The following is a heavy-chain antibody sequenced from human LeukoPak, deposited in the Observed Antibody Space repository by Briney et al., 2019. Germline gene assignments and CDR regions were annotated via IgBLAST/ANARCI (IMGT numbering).Heavy chain of an antibody. V-gene: IGHV6-1*01. D-gene: IGHD6-19*01. J-gene: IGHJ4*02. CDR3: ARVLAVADPVQHSYFDY. CDR2: TYYRSKWYN. Sequence: SQTLSLTCAISGDSVSSNSAAWNWIRQSPSRGLEWLGRTYYRSKWYNDYAVSVKSRITINPDTSKNQFSLQLNSVTPEDTAVYYCARVLAVADPVQHSYFDYWGQGTLVTVSS. CDR1: GDSVSSNSAA.